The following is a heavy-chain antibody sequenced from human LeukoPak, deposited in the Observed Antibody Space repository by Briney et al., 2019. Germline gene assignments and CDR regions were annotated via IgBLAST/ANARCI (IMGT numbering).Heavy chain of an antibody. V-gene: IGHV1-46*01. D-gene: IGHD5-12*01. CDR2: INPSGGST. J-gene: IGHJ6*02. CDR1: GYTFTSYY. Sequence: AASVKVSCKASGYTFTSYYMHWVRQAPGQGLEWMGIINPSGGSTSYAQKFQGRVTMTRDTSTGTVYMELSSLRSEDTAVYYCAREGDIVATTNVYYYGMDVWGQGTTVTVSS. CDR3: AREGDIVATTNVYYYGMDV.